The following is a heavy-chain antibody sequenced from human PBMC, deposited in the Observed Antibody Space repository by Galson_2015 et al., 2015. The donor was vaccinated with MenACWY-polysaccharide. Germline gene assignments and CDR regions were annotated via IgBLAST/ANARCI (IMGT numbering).Heavy chain of an antibody. V-gene: IGHV4-38-2*01. CDR2: IFHSGTT. Sequence: SETLSLTCAVSDYSIRSGYFWGWIRQPPGKGLEWIASIFHSGTTYYNPSLKSRVTISVDTSKNQFPLKLSSVTAADTAVHYCARGVNYKTLMGYWGQGTLVTVSS. CDR1: DYSIRSGYF. J-gene: IGHJ4*02. CDR3: ARGVNYKTLMGY. D-gene: IGHD2-8*01.